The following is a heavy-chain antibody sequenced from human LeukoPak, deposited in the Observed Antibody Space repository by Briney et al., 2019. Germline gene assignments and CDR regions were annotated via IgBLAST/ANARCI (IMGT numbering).Heavy chain of an antibody. J-gene: IGHJ5*02. Sequence: SGPTLVNPTATLTLTCTVSGFSLSNARMGVSWIRQPPGKALEWLAHIFSNDEKSYSTSLKSRLTISKDTSKSQVVLTMTNMDPVDTATYYCARIRGLGVNWFDPWGQGTLVTVSS. CDR2: IFSNDEK. V-gene: IGHV2-26*01. CDR1: GFSLSNARMG. CDR3: ARIRGLGVNWFDP. D-gene: IGHD3-10*01.